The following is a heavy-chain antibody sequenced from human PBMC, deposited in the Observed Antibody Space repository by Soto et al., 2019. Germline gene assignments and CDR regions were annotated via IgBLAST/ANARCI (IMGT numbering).Heavy chain of an antibody. CDR3: ARHDRGTTSYDY. V-gene: IGHV4-39*01. CDR2: IYYSGST. CDR1: GGSISSSSYY. Sequence: QLQLQESGPGLVKPSETLSLTCTVSGGSISSSSYYWGWIRQPPGKGLEWIGSIYYSGSTYYNPSLKSRVTISVDTSKNQFSLKLSSVTAADTAVYYCARHDRGTTSYDYWGQGTLVTVSS. J-gene: IGHJ4*02. D-gene: IGHD4-17*01.